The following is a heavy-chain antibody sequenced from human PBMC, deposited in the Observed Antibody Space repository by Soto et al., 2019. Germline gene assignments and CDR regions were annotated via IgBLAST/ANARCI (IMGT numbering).Heavy chain of an antibody. CDR3: VQTYYYGSSGYYYDY. CDR2: ISSNGGST. J-gene: IGHJ4*02. CDR1: GFTFSSYA. D-gene: IGHD3-22*01. V-gene: IGHV3-64D*08. Sequence: VGPLRLSFSASGFTFSSYARHRFRQAQGKGLEYVSAISSNGGSTYYADSVKGRFTISRDNSKNTLYLQMSSLRAEDTAVYYCVQTYYYGSSGYYYDYWVQGTLVTVSS.